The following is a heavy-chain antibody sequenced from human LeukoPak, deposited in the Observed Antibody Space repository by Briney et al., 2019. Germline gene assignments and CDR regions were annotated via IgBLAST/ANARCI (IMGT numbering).Heavy chain of an antibody. J-gene: IGHJ4*02. CDR3: AKAQGSYFDY. CDR1: GFTFSDYW. Sequence: GGSLRLSCAASGFTFSDYWMNWVRQAPGKGLEWVAFIRYDGSNKYYADSVKGRFTISRDNSKNTLYLQMNSLRAEDTAVYYCAKAQGSYFDYWGQGTLVTVSS. V-gene: IGHV3-30*02. CDR2: IRYDGSNK.